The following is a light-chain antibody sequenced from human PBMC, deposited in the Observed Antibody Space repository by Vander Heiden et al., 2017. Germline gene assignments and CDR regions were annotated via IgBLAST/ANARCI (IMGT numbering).Light chain of an antibody. CDR1: QSFSGSY. V-gene: IGKV3-20*01. CDR3: QQYGSSPLT. Sequence: ETALTQSPGTLSLSPAERATLSCRASQSFSGSYLAWYQQKPGQPPRLLIYGASSRATGIPDRFSGSGSGTDFTLTISRLEPEDFAVYYCQQYGSSPLTFGGGTKVEIK. J-gene: IGKJ4*01. CDR2: GAS.